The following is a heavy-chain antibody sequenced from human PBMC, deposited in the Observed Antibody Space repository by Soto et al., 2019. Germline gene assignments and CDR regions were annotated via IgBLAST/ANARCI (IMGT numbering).Heavy chain of an antibody. D-gene: IGHD2-2*01. CDR2: IIPIFGTA. V-gene: IGHV1-69*12. Sequence: QVQLVQSGAEVKKPGSSVKVSCKASGGTFSSYAISWVRQAPGQGLEWMGGIIPIFGTANYAQKFQGRVTITVHESTSRAHLELSCLRCEDRAVYYCARDQVVLVPAAIDPYYYYYGMDVWGQGTTVTVSS. CDR1: GGTFSSYA. J-gene: IGHJ6*02. CDR3: ARDQVVLVPAAIDPYYYYYGMDV.